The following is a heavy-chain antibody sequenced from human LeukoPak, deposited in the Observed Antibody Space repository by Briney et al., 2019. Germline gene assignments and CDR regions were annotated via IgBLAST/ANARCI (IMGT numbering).Heavy chain of an antibody. D-gene: IGHD3-22*01. Sequence: PGGSLRLSCAASGFTFSSYSMNWVRQAPGKGLEWASYISSSSTIYYADSVKGRFTISRDNAKNSLYLQMNSLRDEDTAVYYCARDGYYDSSGYTLGYWGQGTLVTVSS. V-gene: IGHV3-48*02. CDR3: ARDGYYDSSGYTLGY. CDR1: GFTFSSYS. J-gene: IGHJ4*02. CDR2: ISSSSTI.